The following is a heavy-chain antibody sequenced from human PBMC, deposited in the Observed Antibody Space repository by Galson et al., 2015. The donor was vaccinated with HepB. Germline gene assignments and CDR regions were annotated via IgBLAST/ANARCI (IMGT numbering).Heavy chain of an antibody. CDR1: GFIFRHHA. Sequence: SLRLSCAGSGFIFRHHAMAWIRQAPGKGLAWVSGINGRGSTRSYSDAVKGRFSISRDNSKDTVCLQMDNLRPEDTAVYYCVKEGAWFGGDWFDPWGQGALVTVS. CDR2: INGRGSTR. CDR3: VKEGAWFGGDWFDP. D-gene: IGHD3-16*01. V-gene: IGHV3-23*01. J-gene: IGHJ5*02.